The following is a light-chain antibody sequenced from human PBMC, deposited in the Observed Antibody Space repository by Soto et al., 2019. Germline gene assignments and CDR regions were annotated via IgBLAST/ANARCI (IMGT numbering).Light chain of an antibody. CDR1: HDVNNRY. CDR3: EQYGAVPRT. J-gene: IGKJ2*01. CDR2: GVT. V-gene: IGKV3-20*01. Sequence: VLLTQSPGTLSLSPGERATLSCRASHDVNNRYFAWYQQKPGQAPRLLIYGVTSRATGIPDRFSGSGSGTDFTLTISRLEPEDFGVYYCEQYGAVPRTFGQGTKVEIK.